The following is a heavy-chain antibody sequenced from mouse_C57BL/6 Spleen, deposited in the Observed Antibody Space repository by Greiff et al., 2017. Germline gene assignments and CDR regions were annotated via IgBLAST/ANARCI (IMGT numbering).Heavy chain of an antibody. V-gene: IGHV1-64*01. J-gene: IGHJ2*01. D-gene: IGHD2-3*01. CDR3: ARSLLYDDYYEDYFDY. CDR1: GYTFTSYW. CDR2: IHPNSGST. Sequence: QVQLQQPGAELVKPGASVKLSCKASGYTFTSYWMHWVKQRPGQGLEWIGMIHPNSGSTNYNEKFKSKATLTVDKSSSTAYMQLSSLTSEDSAVYYCARSLLYDDYYEDYFDYWGQGTTLTVSS.